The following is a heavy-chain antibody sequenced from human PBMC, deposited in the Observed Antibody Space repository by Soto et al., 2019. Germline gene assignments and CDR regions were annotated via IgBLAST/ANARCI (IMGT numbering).Heavy chain of an antibody. D-gene: IGHD5-12*01. CDR1: GYTFTSYA. Sequence: PGASVKVSCKASGYTFTSYAMHWVRQAPGQRLEWMGWINAGNGNTKYSQKFQGRVTITRDTSASTAYMELSSLRSEDTAVYYCARAFSGYSGYDWEWYFDYWGQGTLVTVSS. CDR3: ARAFSGYSGYDWEWYFDY. CDR2: INAGNGNT. J-gene: IGHJ4*01. V-gene: IGHV1-3*01.